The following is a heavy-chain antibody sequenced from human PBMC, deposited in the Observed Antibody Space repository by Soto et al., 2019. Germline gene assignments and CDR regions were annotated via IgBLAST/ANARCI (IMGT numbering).Heavy chain of an antibody. CDR3: ARDSDVLRFLEWLNGMDV. J-gene: IGHJ6*02. CDR1: GFTFSSYS. D-gene: IGHD3-3*01. V-gene: IGHV3-21*01. Sequence: PGGTLRLSCAASGFTFSSYSKNWVRQAPGKGLEWVSSISSSSSYIYYADPVKGRFTISRDNAKNSLYLQMDSLRAEDTAVYYCARDSDVLRFLEWLNGMDVWGQGTTVTVSS. CDR2: ISSSSSYI.